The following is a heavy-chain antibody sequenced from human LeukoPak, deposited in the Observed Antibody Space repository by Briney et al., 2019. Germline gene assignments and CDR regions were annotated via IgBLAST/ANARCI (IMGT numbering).Heavy chain of an antibody. CDR2: IYYSGST. J-gene: IGHJ3*02. Sequence: PSETLSLTCTVSGGSISSYYWSWIRQPPGKGLEWIGYIYYSGSTNYNPSLKSRVTISVDTSKNQFSLKLSSVTAADTAVYYCARAVGGYCSGGSCYEDDAFDIWGQGTMVTVSS. CDR1: GGSISSYY. V-gene: IGHV4-59*01. D-gene: IGHD2-15*01. CDR3: ARAVGGYCSGGSCYEDDAFDI.